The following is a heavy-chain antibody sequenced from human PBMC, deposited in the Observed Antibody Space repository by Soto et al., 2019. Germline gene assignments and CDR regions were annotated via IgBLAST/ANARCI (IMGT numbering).Heavy chain of an antibody. D-gene: IGHD5-12*01. J-gene: IGHJ5*02. CDR3: ARDLSYDSHWFDP. CDR1: GFTFSSYP. V-gene: IGHV3-21*01. CDR2: ISSSGTNT. Sequence: GSLRLSCAASGFTFSSYPMSWVRQAPGKGLEWVSCISSSGTNTYYADSVKGRFTISRDNAQNSLYLQMNSLRAEDTAVYYCARDLSYDSHWFDPWGQGALVTVSS.